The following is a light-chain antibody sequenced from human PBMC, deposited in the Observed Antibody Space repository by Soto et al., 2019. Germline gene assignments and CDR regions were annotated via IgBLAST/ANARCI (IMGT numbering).Light chain of an antibody. Sequence: EIVLTQSPATLSLSPGESTTLSCRASQSVGRNFLAWYQQKPVRAPRLLIHGASYRATGVPDRFSGSGSETDCPLTISTLEPEEFAVYYCHQYASSPLTFGGGTKVEIK. J-gene: IGKJ4*01. V-gene: IGKV3-20*01. CDR3: HQYASSPLT. CDR2: GAS. CDR1: QSVGRNF.